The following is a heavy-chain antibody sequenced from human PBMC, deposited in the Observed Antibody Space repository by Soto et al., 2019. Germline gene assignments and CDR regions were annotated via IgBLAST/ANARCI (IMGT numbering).Heavy chain of an antibody. V-gene: IGHV3-49*03. CDR2: IRSKAYGGTT. D-gene: IGHD3-22*01. CDR3: TRVSSVTMIVVIGGYFDY. Sequence: GGSLRLSCTASGFTFGDYAMSWFRQAPGKGLEWVGFIRSKAYGGTTEYAASVKGRFTISRDDSKSIAYLQMNSLKTEDTAVYYCTRVSSVTMIVVIGGYFDYWGQGTLVTVSS. J-gene: IGHJ4*02. CDR1: GFTFGDYA.